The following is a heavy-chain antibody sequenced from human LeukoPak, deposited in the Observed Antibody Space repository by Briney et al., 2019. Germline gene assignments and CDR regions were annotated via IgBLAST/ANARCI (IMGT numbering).Heavy chain of an antibody. CDR3: ARGQQLSDY. J-gene: IGHJ4*02. CDR2: VYYSGST. V-gene: IGHV4-59*01. CDR1: GGPISSYY. D-gene: IGHD6-13*01. Sequence: SETLSLTCTVSGGPISSYYWSCIRQPPGKGLEWIGYVYYSGSTNYNPSLKSRVTISVDTSKNQFSLKLSSVTAADTAVYYCARGQQLSDYWGQGTLVTVSS.